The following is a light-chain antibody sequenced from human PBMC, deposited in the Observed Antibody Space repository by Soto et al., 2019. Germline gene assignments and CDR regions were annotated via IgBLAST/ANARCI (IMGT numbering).Light chain of an antibody. V-gene: IGLV2-11*01. J-gene: IGLJ2*01. Sequence: QSALAQPRSVSGSPGQSVTISCSGTTSDIGDYHYVSWYQLYPGKPPKLIIYDVSKRPSGVPDRFSGSKSANTASLTISGLQAEDEADYSCCSYAGSNTWIFGGGTKVTVL. CDR2: DVS. CDR3: CSYAGSNTWI. CDR1: TSDIGDYHY.